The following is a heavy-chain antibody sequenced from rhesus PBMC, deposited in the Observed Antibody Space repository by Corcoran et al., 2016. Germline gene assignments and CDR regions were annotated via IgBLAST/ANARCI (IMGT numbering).Heavy chain of an antibody. Sequence: QVQLQESGPGLVKPSETLSLTCAVSGHSISSGYGWSWIRQPPGKGLEWIGDFGGSTGSANYNPSLRGRVTISTDTSKGQCSLKLSAVTAADTAVYYCARSWGIVVVCFDYWGQGVLVTVSS. CDR3: ARSWGIVVVCFDY. D-gene: IGHD6-37*01. CDR2: FGGSTGSA. V-gene: IGHV4-127*01. J-gene: IGHJ4*01. CDR1: GHSISSGYG.